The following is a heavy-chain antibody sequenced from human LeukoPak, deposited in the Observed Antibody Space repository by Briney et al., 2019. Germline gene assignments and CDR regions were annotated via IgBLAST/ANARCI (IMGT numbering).Heavy chain of an antibody. CDR3: AIMTVDTAMVFDY. CDR1: GFTFNNYA. CDR2: ISGSGGTT. Sequence: GGSLRLSCAASGFTFNNYAMNWVRQAPGKGLEWVSVISGSGGTTYYADSVKGRFTISRDSSKNTLYLQMNSLRAEDTAVYYCAIMTVDTAMVFDYWGQGTLVTVSS. D-gene: IGHD5-18*01. J-gene: IGHJ4*02. V-gene: IGHV3-23*01.